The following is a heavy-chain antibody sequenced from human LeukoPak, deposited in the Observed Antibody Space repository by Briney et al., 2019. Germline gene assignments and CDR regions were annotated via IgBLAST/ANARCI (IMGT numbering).Heavy chain of an antibody. CDR2: IIPLLEET. J-gene: IGHJ6*02. V-gene: IGHV1-69*04. CDR1: GDTFNNFA. Sequence: SVKVSCKASGDTFNNFAISWVRQAPGQGLEWMGRIIPLLEETNYAQKFQGRLTITADRSTSTAYMELSSLRSEDTAVFYCANEEKGDTSVFDGSQYHYYYYGMEVWGQGTTVTVSS. CDR3: ANEEKGDTSVFDGSQYHYYYYGMEV. D-gene: IGHD3-22*01.